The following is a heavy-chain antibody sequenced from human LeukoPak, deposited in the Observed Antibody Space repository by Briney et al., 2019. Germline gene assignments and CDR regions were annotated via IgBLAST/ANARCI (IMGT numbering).Heavy chain of an antibody. CDR1: GGSISSYY. CDR2: IYYSGST. CDR3: ARGVPDIVVVPAAIRYYYYYYMDV. J-gene: IGHJ6*03. Sequence: PSETLSLTCTVSGGSISSYYWSRIRQPPGKGLEWIGYIYYSGSTNYNPSLKSRVTISVDTSKNQFSLKLSSVTAADTAVYYCARGVPDIVVVPAAIRYYYYYYMDVWGKGTTVTVSS. V-gene: IGHV4-59*01. D-gene: IGHD2-2*01.